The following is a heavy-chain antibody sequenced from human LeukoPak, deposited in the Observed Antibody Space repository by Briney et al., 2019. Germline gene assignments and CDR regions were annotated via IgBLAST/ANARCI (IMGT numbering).Heavy chain of an antibody. CDR1: GYTFTSYG. V-gene: IGHV1-18*01. J-gene: IGHJ4*02. Sequence: ASVKVSCKASGYTFTSYGISWVRQAPGQGLEWMGWISAYNGNTNYAQKLQGRVTMTTDTSTSTAYMELRSLRSDDTAVYYCARVRDAGTSIRISGDDWLFDYWGQGTLVTVSS. CDR3: ARVRDAGTSIRISGDDWLFDY. D-gene: IGHD5-12*01. CDR2: ISAYNGNT.